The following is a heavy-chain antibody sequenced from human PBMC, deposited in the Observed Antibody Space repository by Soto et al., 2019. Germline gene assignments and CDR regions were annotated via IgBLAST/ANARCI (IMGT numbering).Heavy chain of an antibody. V-gene: IGHV3-23*01. CDR3: AMSRYSSSCYTY. CDR2: IGGSGANT. J-gene: IGHJ4*02. Sequence: EVQLLESGGGLVQPGGSLRLSCAASGFTFSIYAMTWVRQAPGKGLEWLSTIGGSGANTYYANSVKGRFTISSDNSKNTLYLRMNSLRAEDTAVYYCAMSRYSSSCYTYWGQGTLVTVSS. CDR1: GFTFSIYA. D-gene: IGHD6-13*01.